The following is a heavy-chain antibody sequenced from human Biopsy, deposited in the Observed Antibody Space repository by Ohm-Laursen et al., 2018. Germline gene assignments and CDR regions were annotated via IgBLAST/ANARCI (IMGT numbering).Heavy chain of an antibody. CDR1: GGTLSNYG. J-gene: IGHJ1*01. CDR2: NIPILGTG. V-gene: IGHV1-69*06. D-gene: IGHD3-9*01. Sequence: SVKVSCKAPGGTLSNYGVNWVRQAPGQGLEWLGGNIPILGTGNYAPKFQDRVTVAADTSTSTATMELRSLRSDDTAVYYCATKLTGYFHHWGQGTLVIVSS. CDR3: ATKLTGYFHH.